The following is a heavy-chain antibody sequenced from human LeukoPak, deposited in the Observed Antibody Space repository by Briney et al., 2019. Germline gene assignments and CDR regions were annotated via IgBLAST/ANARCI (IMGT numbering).Heavy chain of an antibody. J-gene: IGHJ4*02. CDR1: GFTFSRSG. D-gene: IGHD3/OR15-3a*01. V-gene: IGHV3-30*18. Sequence: GGSLRLSCAASGFTFSRSGMHWVRQAPGKGLEWVALISHDGANKHYADSVKGRFNISGDDSMNTVYLQMNGLRPEDSAVYFCAKTLAAPFFFGHWGQGTLVTVSA. CDR2: ISHDGANK. CDR3: AKTLAAPFFFGH.